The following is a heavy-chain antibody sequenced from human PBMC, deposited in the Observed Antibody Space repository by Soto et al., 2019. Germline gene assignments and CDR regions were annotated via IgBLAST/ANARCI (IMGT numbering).Heavy chain of an antibody. CDR2: IWYDGSNK. CDR1: GFTFSSYG. J-gene: IGHJ6*03. Sequence: GGSLRLSCAASGFTFSSYGMHWVRQAPGKGLEWVAVIWYDGSNKYYADSVKGRFTISRDNSKNTLYLQMNSLRAEDTAVYYCARDAYPVNFYYYYYMDVWGKGTTVTVSS. D-gene: IGHD4-4*01. V-gene: IGHV3-33*01. CDR3: ARDAYPVNFYYYYYMDV.